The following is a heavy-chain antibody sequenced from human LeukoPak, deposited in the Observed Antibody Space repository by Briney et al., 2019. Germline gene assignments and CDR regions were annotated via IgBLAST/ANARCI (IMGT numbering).Heavy chain of an antibody. CDR3: ASKQWVYYYMDV. CDR2: ISYSGST. V-gene: IGHV4-39*01. CDR1: GGSISSSNYY. D-gene: IGHD1-26*01. J-gene: IGHJ6*03. Sequence: PSETLSLTCTVSGGSISSSNYYWGWIREPPGKGLEWIGSISYSGSTYYNPSLKSRVTIFVDTSKNQFSLKLSSVTAADTAVYYCASKQWVYYYMDVWGKGTTVTVSS.